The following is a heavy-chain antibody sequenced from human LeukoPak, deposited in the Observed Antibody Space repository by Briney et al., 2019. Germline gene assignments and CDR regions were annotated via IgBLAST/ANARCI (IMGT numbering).Heavy chain of an antibody. Sequence: ASVKVSCKASGYTFTSYYMHWVRQAPGQGLEWMGIINPSGGSTSYAQKFQGRVTMTRDTSTSTVYMELSSLRSEDTAVYYCAREGRGSSWYGLSYYFDYWGQGTLVTVSS. J-gene: IGHJ4*02. CDR3: AREGRGSSWYGLSYYFDY. V-gene: IGHV1-46*01. CDR2: INPSGGST. CDR1: GYTFTSYY. D-gene: IGHD6-13*01.